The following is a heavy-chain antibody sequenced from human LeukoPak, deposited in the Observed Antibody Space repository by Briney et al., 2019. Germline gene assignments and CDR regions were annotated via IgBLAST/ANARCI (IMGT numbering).Heavy chain of an antibody. D-gene: IGHD6-13*01. CDR3: TRHDGVRAAIKMDP. V-gene: IGHV5-10-1*01. J-gene: IGHJ5*02. CDR1: GYTFSDYW. Sequence: GESLNISCKGSGYTFSDYWISWVRQMPGKGLEWMGRIDPRDSQTTYSPSFQGHVTISADKSISTAYLQWSSLKASDTAMYYCTRHDGVRAAIKMDPWGQGTLVTVSS. CDR2: IDPRDSQT.